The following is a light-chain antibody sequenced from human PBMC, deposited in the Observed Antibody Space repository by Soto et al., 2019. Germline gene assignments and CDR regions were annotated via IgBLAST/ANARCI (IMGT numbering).Light chain of an antibody. Sequence: EIVLTQSPATLSLSPGDRATLSCRASQSVGSYLVWYQQKPGQTPRLLIYDASNRATGIPARFSGSGSGTDFTLTISSLEPEDFAIYYCQQRSNWPPLTFGGGTKVEIK. CDR3: QQRSNWPPLT. V-gene: IGKV3-11*01. J-gene: IGKJ4*01. CDR2: DAS. CDR1: QSVGSY.